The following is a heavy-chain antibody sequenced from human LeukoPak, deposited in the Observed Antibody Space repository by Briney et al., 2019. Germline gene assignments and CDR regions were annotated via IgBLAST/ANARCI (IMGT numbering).Heavy chain of an antibody. V-gene: IGHV3-21*01. Sequence: PGGSLRLSFAASGFPFSSYIMNWVRQAPGKGLEWVSSISSSSSYIYYADSVKGRFTISRDNAKNSLYLQMNSLRAEDTAVYYCANQFLGGDFDIWGQGTMVTVSS. CDR1: GFPFSSYI. CDR3: ANQFLGGDFDI. D-gene: IGHD3-10*01. CDR2: ISSSSSYI. J-gene: IGHJ3*02.